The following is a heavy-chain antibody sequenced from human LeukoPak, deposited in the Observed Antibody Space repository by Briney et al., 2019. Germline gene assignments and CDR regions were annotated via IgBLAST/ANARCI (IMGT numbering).Heavy chain of an antibody. CDR3: ASLAVAGSAFDY. CDR2: ISSGGGHT. J-gene: IGHJ4*02. Sequence: PGGSLRLSCAASGFTFSSYAMGWVRQAPGKGLEWVLGISSGGGHTYYADSVKGRFTISRDNSKNTLYLQMNSLRAEDTAVYYCASLAVAGSAFDYWGQGTLVTVSS. CDR1: GFTFSSYA. D-gene: IGHD6-19*01. V-gene: IGHV3-23*01.